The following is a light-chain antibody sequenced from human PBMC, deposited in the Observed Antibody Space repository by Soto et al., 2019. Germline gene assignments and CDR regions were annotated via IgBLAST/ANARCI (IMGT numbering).Light chain of an antibody. Sequence: QSALTQPASVSGSPGQSITISCTGTSSDVGGYNYVSWYQQHPGKAPKLMIYDVNNRPSGVSHRFSGSKSGNTASLSISGLQAEDEADYYCSSYTSSDTGVFGGGTKVTVL. CDR2: DVN. CDR1: SSDVGGYNY. CDR3: SSYTSSDTGV. J-gene: IGLJ3*02. V-gene: IGLV2-14*01.